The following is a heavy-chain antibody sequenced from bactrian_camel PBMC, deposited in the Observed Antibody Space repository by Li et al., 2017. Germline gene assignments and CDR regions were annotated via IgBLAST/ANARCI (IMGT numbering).Heavy chain of an antibody. CDR3: AADRLRFNLGSGYRF. D-gene: IGHD1*01. CDR2: LDSDGGT. Sequence: HVQLVESGGGSVQAGGSLRVSCAASGHSDCSNYMAWFRQIPGKEREGVAYLDSDGGTDYTYSVAGRFTISKDNAKNTLYLQMNNLRPEDTAVYYCAADRLRFNLGSGYRFWGQGTQVTVS. V-gene: IGHV3S53*01. CDR1: GHSDCSNY. J-gene: IGHJ4*01.